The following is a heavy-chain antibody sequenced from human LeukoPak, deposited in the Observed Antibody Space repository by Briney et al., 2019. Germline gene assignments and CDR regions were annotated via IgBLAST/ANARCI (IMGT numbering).Heavy chain of an antibody. CDR1: GFTFSSYA. J-gene: IGHJ4*02. CDR2: ISGSGGST. V-gene: IGHV3-23*01. D-gene: IGHD6-6*01. Sequence: PGGSLRLSCAASGFTFSSYAMSWVRQAPGKGLEWVSAISGSGGSTYYSDSVKGRFTISRDNSKNTLYLQMNSLRAEDTAVYYCAKAGFQYSSLNYWGQGTLVTVSS. CDR3: AKAGFQYSSLNY.